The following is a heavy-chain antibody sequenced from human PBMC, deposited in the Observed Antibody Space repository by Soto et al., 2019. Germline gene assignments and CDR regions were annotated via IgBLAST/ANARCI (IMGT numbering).Heavy chain of an antibody. V-gene: IGHV1-46*01. Sequence: ASVKVSCKASGDTFTDYYIHWVRQAPGQGLEWMGTVNPSGGHTTYAQHFLGRVTMTRDTSTSTLYMELTSLTSDDTAIYYCARGGHVVVVTAALDYWGQGTTVTVSS. D-gene: IGHD2-21*02. CDR2: VNPSGGHT. CDR1: GDTFTDYY. J-gene: IGHJ4*02. CDR3: ARGGHVVVVTAALDY.